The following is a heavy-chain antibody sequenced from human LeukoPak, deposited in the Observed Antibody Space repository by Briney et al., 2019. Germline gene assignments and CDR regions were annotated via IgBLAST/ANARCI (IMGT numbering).Heavy chain of an antibody. J-gene: IGHJ3*02. V-gene: IGHV1-69*04. CDR3: ARDRRYCTNGVCPADAFDI. Sequence: SVKVSCKASGGTFSSYAISWVRQAPGQGLEWVGRIIPILGIANYAQKFQGRVTITAGKSTSTAYMELSSLRSEDTAVYYCARDRRYCTNGVCPADAFDIWGQGTMVTVSS. CDR2: IIPILGIA. CDR1: GGTFSSYA. D-gene: IGHD2-8*01.